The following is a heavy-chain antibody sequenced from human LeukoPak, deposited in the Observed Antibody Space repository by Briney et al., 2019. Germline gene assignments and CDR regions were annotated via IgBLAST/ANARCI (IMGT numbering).Heavy chain of an antibody. V-gene: IGHV3-20*04. J-gene: IGHJ5*01. CDR3: ARSPARNYDNTGPAPSFDS. CDR2: ITWNGVST. CDR1: GSPVDAYA. D-gene: IGHD3-22*01. Sequence: GGSLRPSRAASGSPVDAYAMGWVSQVPGKGLEWVSLITWNGVSTEYADSVSRQFTISRDNPKNSLYLQMNRLRAQDTALFYCARSPARNYDNTGPAPSFDSWGQGTLVTVSS.